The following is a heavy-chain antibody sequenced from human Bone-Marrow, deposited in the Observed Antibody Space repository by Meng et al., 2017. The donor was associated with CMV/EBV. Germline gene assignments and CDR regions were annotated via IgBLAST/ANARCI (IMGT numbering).Heavy chain of an antibody. Sequence: ASVKVSCKASGYSFTGHHIHWVRQTPGQGLEWMGWISPKSGDTNYAQKFQGRVTMTRDTSISTAYMELSSLTSEDTAIYYCSRGLHYYDNSGYYRAGYWGQGSLVTVSS. D-gene: IGHD3-22*01. CDR1: GYSFTGHH. CDR3: SRGLHYYDNSGYYRAGY. J-gene: IGHJ4*02. V-gene: IGHV1-2*02. CDR2: ISPKSGDT.